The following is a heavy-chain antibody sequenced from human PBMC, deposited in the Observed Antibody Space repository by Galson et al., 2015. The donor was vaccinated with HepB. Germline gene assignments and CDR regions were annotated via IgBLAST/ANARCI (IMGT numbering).Heavy chain of an antibody. CDR1: GLTFSRST. Sequence: SLRLSCAASGLTFSRSTMHWVRQAPGKGLEWVAFISYDGTDKYYADSVKGRFTISRDNSKNTLCLQMNRLGAEDTAVYYCARESYCSGGSCYSSYFQHWGQGTLVTVSS. CDR2: ISYDGTDK. J-gene: IGHJ1*01. V-gene: IGHV3-30*04. CDR3: ARESYCSGGSCYSSYFQH. D-gene: IGHD2-15*01.